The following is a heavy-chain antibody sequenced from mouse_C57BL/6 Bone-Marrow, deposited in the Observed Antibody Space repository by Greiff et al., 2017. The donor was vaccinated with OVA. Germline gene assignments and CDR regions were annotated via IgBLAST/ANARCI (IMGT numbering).Heavy chain of an antibody. Sequence: VQLKQSGPGLVKPSQTVFLTCTVTGISITTGNYRWSWIRQFPGNKLEWIGYIYYSGTITYNPSLTSRTTITRDTPKNQFFLEMNSLTAEDTATYYCARVYYYGSRGDFDVWGTGTTVTVSS. J-gene: IGHJ1*03. D-gene: IGHD1-1*01. CDR2: IYYSGTI. CDR3: ARVYYYGSRGDFDV. V-gene: IGHV3-5*01. CDR1: GISITTGNYR.